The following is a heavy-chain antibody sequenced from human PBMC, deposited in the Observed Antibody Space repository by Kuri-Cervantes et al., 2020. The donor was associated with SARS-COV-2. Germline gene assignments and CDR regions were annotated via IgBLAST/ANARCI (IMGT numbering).Heavy chain of an antibody. CDR3: ARALATVTTYDY. CDR2: IDWDDDK. J-gene: IGHJ4*02. V-gene: IGHV2-70*11. CDR1: GFSLTTSGMC. D-gene: IGHD4-17*01. Sequence: SGPTLVKPTQTPTLTCTFSGFSLTTSGMCVAWIRQPPGKALEWLARIDWDDDKYYSTSLKTRLTISKDTSKNQVVLTMTNMDPVDTATYYCARALATVTTYDYWGQGTLVTVSS.